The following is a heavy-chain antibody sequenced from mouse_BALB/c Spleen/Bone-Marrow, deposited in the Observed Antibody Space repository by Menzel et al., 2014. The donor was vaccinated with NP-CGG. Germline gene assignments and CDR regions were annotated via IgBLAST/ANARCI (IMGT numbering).Heavy chain of an antibody. V-gene: IGHV2-9*02. CDR3: ARGGFYWYFDV. CDR2: IWAGGST. CDR1: GFSLTSYG. J-gene: IGHJ1*01. Sequence: VQGVESGPGLVAPSQSLSITCTVSGFSLTSYGVHWVRQPPGKGLEWLGVIWAGGSTNYNSALMSRLSISKDNSKSQVFLKMNSLQTDDTAMYYCARGGFYWYFDVWGAGTTVTVSS.